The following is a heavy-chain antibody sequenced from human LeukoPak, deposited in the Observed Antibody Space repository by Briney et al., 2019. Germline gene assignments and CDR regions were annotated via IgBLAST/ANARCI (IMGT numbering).Heavy chain of an antibody. J-gene: IGHJ6*02. V-gene: IGHV4-59*08. CDR1: GGSISSYY. D-gene: IGHD3-22*01. CDR2: IYYSGST. Sequence: SETLSLTCTVSGGSISSYYWSWIRQPPGKGLEWIGYIYYSGSTNYNPSLKSRVTISVDTSKNQFFLKLSSVTAADTAVYYCARHVWSYYDSSGYYGMDVWGQGTTVTVSS. CDR3: ARHVWSYYDSSGYYGMDV.